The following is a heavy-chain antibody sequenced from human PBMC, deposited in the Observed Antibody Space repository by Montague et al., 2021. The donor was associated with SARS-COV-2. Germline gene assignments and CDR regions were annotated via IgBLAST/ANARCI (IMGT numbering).Heavy chain of an antibody. CDR2: N. J-gene: IGHJ5*02. CDR3: ARDDPYCTNGVCYTGNWFDP. Sequence: NDYAVSVKSRITINPDTSKNQFSLQLNSVTPEDTAVYYCARDDPYCTNGVCYTGNWFDPWGQGTIVTVSS. V-gene: IGHV6-1*01. D-gene: IGHD2-8*01.